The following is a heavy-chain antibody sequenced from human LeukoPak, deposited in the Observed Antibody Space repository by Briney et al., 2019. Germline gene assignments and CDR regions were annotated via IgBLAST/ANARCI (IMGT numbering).Heavy chain of an antibody. CDR1: GDTLTGYY. D-gene: IGHD3-10*01. J-gene: IGHJ3*02. CDR3: AGYTVVRGLTLSAFDI. Sequence: GASVKVSCKASGDTLTGYYIHWVRQAPRQGLEWMGCFDPNTGATHYAQKFQGRVTMTRDTSIDTDFLELRSLISDDTALYNCAGYTVVRGLTLSAFDIWGQGTMVTVSS. CDR2: FDPNTGAT. V-gene: IGHV1-2*02.